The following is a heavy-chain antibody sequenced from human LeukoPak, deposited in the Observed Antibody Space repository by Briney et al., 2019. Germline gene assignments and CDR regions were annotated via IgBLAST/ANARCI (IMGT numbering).Heavy chain of an antibody. Sequence: GGSLRLSCAASGFSSSRYAMSWVRQAPGKGLEWVSCISGSGQTTYHADSVKGRFSISRDNSKNMMYLHMNSLRGEDTAVYYCARGGGGIYYYGMDVWGQGTTVTVSS. CDR2: ISGSGQTT. J-gene: IGHJ6*02. D-gene: IGHD3-16*01. V-gene: IGHV3-23*01. CDR3: ARGGGGIYYYGMDV. CDR1: GFSSSRYA.